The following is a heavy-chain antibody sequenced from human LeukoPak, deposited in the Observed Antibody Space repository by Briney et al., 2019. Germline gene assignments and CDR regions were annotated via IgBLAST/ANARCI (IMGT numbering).Heavy chain of an antibody. V-gene: IGHV3-30*18. CDR3: AKKGYGYYYYYMDV. J-gene: IGHJ6*03. Sequence: GGSLRLSCAVSGFTFSAYTMHWVRQAPGKGLDWVAVISYDGSNKYYADSVKGRFTISRDNSKNTLYLQMNSLRAEDTAVYYCAKKGYGYYYYYMDVWGKGTTVTVSS. CDR1: GFTFSAYT. CDR2: ISYDGSNK. D-gene: IGHD1-1*01.